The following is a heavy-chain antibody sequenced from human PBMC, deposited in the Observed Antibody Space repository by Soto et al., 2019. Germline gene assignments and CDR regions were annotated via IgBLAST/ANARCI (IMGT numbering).Heavy chain of an antibody. J-gene: IGHJ6*02. V-gene: IGHV4-34*01. CDR1: GGSFSGYY. CDR3: AGEAGGDYYYYGMDV. Sequence: PSETLSLTCAVYGGSFSGYYWSWIRQPPGKGLEWIGEINHSGSTNYNPSLKSRVTISVDTSKNQFSLKLSSVTAADTAVYYCAGEAGGDYYYYGMDVWGQGTLVTVSS. D-gene: IGHD2-15*01. CDR2: INHSGST.